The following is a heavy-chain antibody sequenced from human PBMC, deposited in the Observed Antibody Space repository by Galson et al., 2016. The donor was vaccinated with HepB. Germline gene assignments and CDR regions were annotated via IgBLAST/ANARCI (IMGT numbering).Heavy chain of an antibody. D-gene: IGHD6-19*01. CDR2: TYYRSKWYN. Sequence: CAISGDSVSSNSAAWNWIRQSPSRGLEWLGRTYYRSKWYNDYAVSVKSRIIVNPDTSKSQFSLKLTSVNAADTAVYYCARASPRDSSGWYPDAFDIWGRGTLVTVSS. J-gene: IGHJ2*01. CDR1: GDSVSSNSAA. CDR3: ARASPRDSSGWYPDAFDI. V-gene: IGHV6-1*01.